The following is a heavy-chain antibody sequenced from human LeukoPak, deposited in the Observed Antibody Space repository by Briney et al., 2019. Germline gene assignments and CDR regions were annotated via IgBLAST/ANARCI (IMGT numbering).Heavy chain of an antibody. CDR1: GYTFTGYY. V-gene: IGHV1-2*02. Sequence: ASVKVSCKASGYTFTGYYMHWVRQAPGQGLEWMGWINPNSGGTNYAQKFRGRVTMTRDTSISTAYMELSRLRSDDTAVYYCARERPMVRGVPGPFDYWGQGTLVTVSS. CDR3: ARERPMVRGVPGPFDY. D-gene: IGHD3-10*01. J-gene: IGHJ4*02. CDR2: INPNSGGT.